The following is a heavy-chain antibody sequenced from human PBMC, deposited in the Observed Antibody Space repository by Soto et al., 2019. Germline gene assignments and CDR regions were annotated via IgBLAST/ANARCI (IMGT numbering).Heavy chain of an antibody. V-gene: IGHV4-61*05. J-gene: IGHJ4*02. CDR1: GGSVRSSSYY. CDR3: ARRNYYGSGTYDYFDY. CDR2: IYYSGST. Sequence: TLSLTCTVSGGSVRSSSYYWGWIRQPPGKGLEWIGYIYYSGSTNYNPSLKSRVTISVDTSKSQFSLRLSSVTAADTAVYYCARRNYYGSGTYDYFDYWGQGTLVTVSS. D-gene: IGHD3-10*01.